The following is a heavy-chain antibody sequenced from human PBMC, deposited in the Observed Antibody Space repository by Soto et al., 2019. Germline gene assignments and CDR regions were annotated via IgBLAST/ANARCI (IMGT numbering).Heavy chain of an antibody. CDR3: ARLETKQSYDY. D-gene: IGHD3-3*01. CDR1: GGSVSSGSYY. J-gene: IGHJ4*02. V-gene: IGHV4-61*01. CDR2: IYYSGST. Sequence: TSETLSLTCTVSGGSVSSGSYYWSWIRQPPGKGLEWIGYIYYSGSTNYNPSLKSRVTISVDTSKNQFSLKLSSVTAADTAVYYCARLETKQSYDYWGQGXLVTVYS.